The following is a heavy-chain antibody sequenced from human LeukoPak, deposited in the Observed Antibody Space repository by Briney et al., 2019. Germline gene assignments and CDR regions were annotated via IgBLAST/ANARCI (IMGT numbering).Heavy chain of an antibody. CDR3: ARLAVAGSNYYYYYMDV. CDR1: GFTFNTYN. CDR2: ISSSSSYI. J-gene: IGHJ6*03. Sequence: GGSLRLSCAASGFTFNTYNMNWVRQAPGKGLEWVSSISSSSSYIYYADSVKGRFTISRDNAKNSLYLQMNSLRAEDTAVYYCARLAVAGSNYYYYYMDVWGKGTTVTISS. D-gene: IGHD6-19*01. V-gene: IGHV3-21*01.